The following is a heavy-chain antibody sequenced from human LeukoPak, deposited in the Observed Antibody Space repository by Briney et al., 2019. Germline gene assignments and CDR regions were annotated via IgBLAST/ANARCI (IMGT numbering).Heavy chain of an antibody. CDR1: GFTVSSNY. D-gene: IGHD2-2*01. CDR2: INSGGST. V-gene: IGHV3-53*01. CDR3: ARVDLPYA. J-gene: IGHJ5*02. Sequence: GGSLRLSCAASGFTVSSNYMSWVRQAPGKGLEWVSLINSGGSTYYADSVKGRFTISRDSSKNTLYLQMNSLRAEDTAVYYCARVDLPYAWGQGTLVTVSS.